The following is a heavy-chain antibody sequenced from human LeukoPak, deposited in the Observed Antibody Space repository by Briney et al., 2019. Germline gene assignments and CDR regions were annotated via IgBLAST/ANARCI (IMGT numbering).Heavy chain of an antibody. V-gene: IGHV1-2*02. CDR3: ARETYYYGSGRYYYYYGMDV. CDR1: GYTFTGYY. Sequence: GASVKVSCKASGYTFTGYYMHWVRQAPGQGLEWMGWINPNSGGTNYAQKFQGRVTMTRDTSISTAYMELSRLRSDETAVYYCARETYYYGSGRYYYYYGMDVWGQGTTVTVSS. J-gene: IGHJ6*02. D-gene: IGHD3-10*01. CDR2: INPNSGGT.